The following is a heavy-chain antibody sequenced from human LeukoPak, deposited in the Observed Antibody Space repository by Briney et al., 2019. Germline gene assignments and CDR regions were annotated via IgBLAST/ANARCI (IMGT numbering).Heavy chain of an antibody. Sequence: GGSLRLSCAASGFTFSSYAMSWVRQAPGKGLEWVSAISGSGGSTYYADSVKGRFTISRDNAKNSLYLQMNSLRAEDTAVYYCARDFPADDTAMDYWGQGTLVTVSS. V-gene: IGHV3-23*01. CDR3: ARDFPADDTAMDY. CDR1: GFTFSSYA. J-gene: IGHJ4*02. CDR2: ISGSGGST. D-gene: IGHD5-18*01.